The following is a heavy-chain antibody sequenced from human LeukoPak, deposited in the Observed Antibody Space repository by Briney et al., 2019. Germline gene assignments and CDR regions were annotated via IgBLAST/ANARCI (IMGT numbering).Heavy chain of an antibody. CDR1: GYTFTSYG. Sequence: GASVKVSCKASGYTFTSYGISWVRQAPGQGLEWMGWISAYNGNTNYAQKLQGRVTMTTDTSTSTAYMELRSLRSDDTAVYYCARVRAAAGIGTLGYWGQGTLVTVSS. J-gene: IGHJ4*02. V-gene: IGHV1-18*01. D-gene: IGHD6-13*01. CDR2: ISAYNGNT. CDR3: ARVRAAAGIGTLGY.